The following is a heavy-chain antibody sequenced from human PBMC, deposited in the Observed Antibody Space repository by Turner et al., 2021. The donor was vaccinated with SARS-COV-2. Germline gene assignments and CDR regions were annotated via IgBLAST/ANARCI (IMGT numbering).Heavy chain of an antibody. D-gene: IGHD5-18*01. V-gene: IGHV1-2*04. CDR1: GYTFTGYY. Sequence: QVQLVQSGAEVKKPGASVKVSCKASGYTFTGYYMHWVRQAPGQGLEWMGWINPNSGGTNYAQKFQGWVTMTRDKSISTAYMELSRLRSDDTAVYYCAREDRGYSYGYGRFDPWGQGTLVTVSS. CDR2: INPNSGGT. J-gene: IGHJ5*02. CDR3: AREDRGYSYGYGRFDP.